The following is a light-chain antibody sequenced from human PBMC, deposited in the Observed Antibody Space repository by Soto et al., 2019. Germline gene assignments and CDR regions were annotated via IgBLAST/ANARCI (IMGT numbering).Light chain of an antibody. CDR1: SSDVGGYNY. CDR3: SSYAGYNILYV. CDR2: EVS. V-gene: IGLV2-8*01. J-gene: IGLJ1*01. Sequence: QSALTQPPSASGSPGQLVTISCTGTSSDVGGYNYVSWYQQHPGKAPRLMIYEVSKRPSGVPDRFSGSKSGNTASLTVCGLQAEDEADYYCSSYAGYNILYVFGTGTKLTVL.